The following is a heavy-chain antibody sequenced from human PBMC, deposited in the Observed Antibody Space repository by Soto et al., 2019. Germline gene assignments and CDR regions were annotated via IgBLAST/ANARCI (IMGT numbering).Heavy chain of an antibody. CDR2: IKHSGST. CDR1: GGSFSGYY. V-gene: IGHV4-34*01. Sequence: QVQLQQWGAGLLKPSETLSLTCAVYGGSFSGYYWSWIRQPPGKGLEWIGEIKHSGSTNYNSSLKSRFTISVDTSRNQFSLKLSSVTAADTAVYYCARGKWLDNYWGQGTLVTVSS. D-gene: IGHD6-19*01. CDR3: ARGKWLDNY. J-gene: IGHJ4*02.